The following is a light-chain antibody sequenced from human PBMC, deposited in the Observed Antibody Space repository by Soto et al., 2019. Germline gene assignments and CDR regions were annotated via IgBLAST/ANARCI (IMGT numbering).Light chain of an antibody. Sequence: EIVLTQSPVPLSLSPGEMATLSWRASQIVIGRQIAWYQHKPGQAPRLLIYGVSTRATGIPDRFTGSGSGTDSTLTISRLEPEDFAVYYCQQYGSSPLLTFGGGTKVDIK. V-gene: IGKV3-20*01. CDR2: GVS. CDR3: QQYGSSPLLT. J-gene: IGKJ4*01. CDR1: QIVIGRQ.